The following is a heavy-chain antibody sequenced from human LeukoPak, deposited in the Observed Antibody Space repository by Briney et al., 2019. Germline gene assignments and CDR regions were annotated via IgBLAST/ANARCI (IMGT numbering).Heavy chain of an antibody. Sequence: GGSLRLSCAASGFTFSSYGMHWVRQAPGKGLEWVAVISYDGSNKYYADSVKGRFTISRDNSKNTLYLQMNSLRAEDTAVYYCGKDGGSGPVRRGILTGYYGLGDYWGQGTLVTVSS. D-gene: IGHD3-9*01. CDR1: GFTFSSYG. CDR3: GKDGGSGPVRRGILTGYYGLGDY. CDR2: ISYDGSNK. V-gene: IGHV3-30*18. J-gene: IGHJ4*02.